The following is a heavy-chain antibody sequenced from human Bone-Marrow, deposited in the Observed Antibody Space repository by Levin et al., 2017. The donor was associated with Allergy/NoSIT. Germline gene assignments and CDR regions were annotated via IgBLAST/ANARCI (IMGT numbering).Heavy chain of an antibody. CDR3: SMNARSVVVGGVTYRDMDV. J-gene: IGHJ6*02. CDR2: ILPIRGVA. V-gene: IGHV1-69*04. CDR1: ETGIGSKE. Sequence: PGGSLRLSCKAFETGIGSKEINCMRQAPGERLEWMGRILPIRGVASYSQKFHDRLTISANIDANTVYMQLESLRFNDTAVYYCSMNARSVVVGGVTYRDMDVWGQGTSVTV. D-gene: IGHD3-10*01.